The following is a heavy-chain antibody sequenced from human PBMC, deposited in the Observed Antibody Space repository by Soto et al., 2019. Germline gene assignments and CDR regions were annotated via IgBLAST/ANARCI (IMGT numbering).Heavy chain of an antibody. CDR1: GFTFSSYG. V-gene: IGHV3-30*18. J-gene: IGHJ4*01. Sequence: GSLRLSCAASGFTFSSYGMHWVRQAPGKGLEWVAVISYDGSNKYYADSVKGRFTISRDNSKNTPYLQMNSLRAEDTAVYYCAKDRVLHITRCPVYWGQGTLVTVSS. CDR2: ISYDGSNK. D-gene: IGHD2-2*01. CDR3: AKDRVLHITRCPVY.